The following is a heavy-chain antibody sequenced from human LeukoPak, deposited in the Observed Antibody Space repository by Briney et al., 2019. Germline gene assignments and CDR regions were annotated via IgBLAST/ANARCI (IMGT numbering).Heavy chain of an antibody. V-gene: IGHV3-64*01. Sequence: GGSLRLSCGASGFTFSTCVILWVRQAPGMGLEYVSSIDPNGKTSYYANSVKGRFTISRDNSNNMLYLQMGSLTTEDMAVYYCAAQTTLTGAYDPWGQGTLVTVSS. D-gene: IGHD1-20*01. J-gene: IGHJ5*02. CDR3: AAQTTLTGAYDP. CDR2: IDPNGKTS. CDR1: GFTFSTCV.